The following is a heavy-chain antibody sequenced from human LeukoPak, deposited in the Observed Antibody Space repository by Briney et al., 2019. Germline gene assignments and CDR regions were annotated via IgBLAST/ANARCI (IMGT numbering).Heavy chain of an antibody. J-gene: IGHJ4*02. D-gene: IGHD5-18*01. CDR1: GFTFSSYA. CDR2: ISGSGDST. CDR3: AKGRWIQLWLLDY. Sequence: GGSLRLSCAASGFTFSSYAMSWVRQAPGKGLEWVSAISGSGDSTYYADSVKGRFTISRDNSKNTLYLQMNSLRAEDTAVYYCAKGRWIQLWLLDYWGQGTLVTVSS. V-gene: IGHV3-23*01.